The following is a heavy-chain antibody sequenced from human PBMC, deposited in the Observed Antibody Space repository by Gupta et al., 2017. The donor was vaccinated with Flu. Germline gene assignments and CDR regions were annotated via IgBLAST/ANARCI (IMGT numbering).Heavy chain of an antibody. D-gene: IGHD1-26*01. J-gene: IGHJ4*02. Sequence: APGKGREGMGIIHHSACNTNYPPKFQGRVTVTKGTATSTVYMELSSLRSEDTALYYWARPGVGAAWVPYFDYWGQGTLVSVST. V-gene: IGHV1-46*01. CDR3: ARPGVGAAWVPYFDY. CDR2: IHHSACNT.